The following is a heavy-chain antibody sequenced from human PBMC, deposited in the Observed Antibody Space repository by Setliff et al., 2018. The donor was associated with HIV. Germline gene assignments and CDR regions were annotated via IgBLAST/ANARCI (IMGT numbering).Heavy chain of an antibody. Sequence: SETLSLTCTVSEGYITGYYWTWIRQPPGRGLEWIGYIFYSGTTKFNPSLKSRAAISVDSSNNQFSLKMTSVTAADSAVYFCARFNALLGSSTYYDYWGPGLLVTVSS. CDR3: ARFNALLGSSTYYDY. CDR2: IFYSGTT. J-gene: IGHJ4*02. D-gene: IGHD3-22*01. V-gene: IGHV4-59*01. CDR1: EGYITGYY.